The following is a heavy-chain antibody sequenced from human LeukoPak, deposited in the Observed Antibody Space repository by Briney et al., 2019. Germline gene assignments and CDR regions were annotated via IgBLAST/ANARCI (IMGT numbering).Heavy chain of an antibody. CDR1: GGSISSYY. V-gene: IGHV4-59*08. D-gene: IGHD6-13*01. J-gene: IGHJ4*02. CDR2: ISDSGST. CDR3: ARHRWSPRDSGSWYFDY. Sequence: SETLSLTCTVSGGSISSYYWSWIRQPPGKGLEWIGYISDSGSTNYNPSLQSRVTMSLDTSKNQFSLKLNSVTAADTAVYYCARHRWSPRDSGSWYFDYWGQGTLVTVSS.